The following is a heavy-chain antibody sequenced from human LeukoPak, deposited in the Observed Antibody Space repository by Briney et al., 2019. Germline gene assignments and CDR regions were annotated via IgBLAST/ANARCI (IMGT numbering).Heavy chain of an antibody. CDR1: GCTFSNYA. Sequence: GGSLRLSCAASGCTFSNYAMSWVRQAPRKGLEWVSAIGASGGTTYYADCAKGRFTFSRDNSKNTRYLQMNSLRAEDTAVYYCTRIGSGSNVDYWGQGTLVTVSS. CDR2: IGASGGTT. D-gene: IGHD3-10*01. CDR3: TRIGSGSNVDY. J-gene: IGHJ4*02. V-gene: IGHV3-23*01.